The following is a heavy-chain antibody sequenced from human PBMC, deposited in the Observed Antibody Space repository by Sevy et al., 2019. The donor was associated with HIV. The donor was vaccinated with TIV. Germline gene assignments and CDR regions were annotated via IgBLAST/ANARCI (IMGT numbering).Heavy chain of an antibody. CDR3: ARDRATYYYDSCGYPSTH. CDR1: GFTFSSYW. D-gene: IGHD3-22*01. CDR2: IKQDGSEK. J-gene: IGHJ1*01. V-gene: IGHV3-7*01. Sequence: GGSLRLSCAASGFTFSSYWMSWVRQAPGKGLEWVANIKQDGSEKYYVDSVKGRFTISRDNAKNSLYLQMNSLRAEDTAVYYCARDRATYYYDSCGYPSTHWGQGTLITVSS.